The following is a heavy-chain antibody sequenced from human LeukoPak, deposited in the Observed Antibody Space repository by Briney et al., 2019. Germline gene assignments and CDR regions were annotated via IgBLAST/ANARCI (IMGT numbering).Heavy chain of an antibody. J-gene: IGHJ4*02. Sequence: SETLSLTCTVSGGSISSYYWSWIRQPAGKGLEGIGRIYTSGSTNYNPSLKSRVTMSVDTSKNQFSLKLSSVTAADTAVYYCARDGRYYDSSGYYYYLDYWGQGTLVTVSS. V-gene: IGHV4-4*07. D-gene: IGHD3-22*01. CDR2: IYTSGST. CDR1: GGSISSYY. CDR3: ARDGRYYDSSGYYYYLDY.